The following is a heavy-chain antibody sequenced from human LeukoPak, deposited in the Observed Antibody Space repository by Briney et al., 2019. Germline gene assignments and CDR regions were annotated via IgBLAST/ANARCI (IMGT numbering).Heavy chain of an antibody. CDR3: ARSTMVRGVINWFDP. D-gene: IGHD3-10*01. CDR2: IYPGDSDP. J-gene: IGHJ5*02. V-gene: IGHV5-51*01. CDR1: GYTFTTYW. Sequence: GESLKISCKGSGYTFTTYWIGWVRQMPGKGLEWMGIIYPGDSDPRYSPSFQGQVTISADKSISTAYLQWSSLKASDTAMYYCARSTMVRGVINWFDPWGQGTLVTVSS.